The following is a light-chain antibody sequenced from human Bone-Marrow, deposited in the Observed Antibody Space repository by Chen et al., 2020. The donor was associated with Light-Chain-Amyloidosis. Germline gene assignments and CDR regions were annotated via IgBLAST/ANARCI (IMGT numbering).Light chain of an antibody. J-gene: IGLJ3*02. CDR3: CSYAGSSTLV. Sequence: QSALTQPASVPGSPGQSLTISCTGTSSDVGSYNLVSWYQQHPGKAPKFMIYEVNKRPSGVSNRFSGSKSGNTASLTISGLQAEDEADYYCCSYAGSSTLVFGGGTKVTVL. CDR2: EVN. CDR1: SSDVGSYNL. V-gene: IGLV2-23*02.